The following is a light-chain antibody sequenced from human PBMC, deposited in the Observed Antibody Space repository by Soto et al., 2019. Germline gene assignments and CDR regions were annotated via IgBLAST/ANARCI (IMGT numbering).Light chain of an antibody. CDR3: CSYAGSSSSI. J-gene: IGLJ1*01. CDR1: SSDVGTYNL. V-gene: IGLV2-23*02. Sequence: QSVLTQPASVSGSPGQSITISGSGTSSDVGTYNLVSWYQQYPGKAPRLMIYEVTKRPSGVSNRFSGSKSGNTASLTISGLQPEDEADYYCCSYAGSSSSIFGTGTKLTVL. CDR2: EVT.